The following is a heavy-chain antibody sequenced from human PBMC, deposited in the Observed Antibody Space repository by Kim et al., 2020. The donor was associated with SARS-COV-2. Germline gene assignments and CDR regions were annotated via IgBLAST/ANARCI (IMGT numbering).Heavy chain of an antibody. J-gene: IGHJ6*02. Sequence: GESLKISCKGSGYSFTSYWIGWVRQMPGKGLEWMGIIYPGDSDTRYSPSFQGQVTISADKSISTAYLQWSSLKASDTAMYYCARQLTPPYYYGSGRARSPVIYGMDVWGQGTTVTVSS. V-gene: IGHV5-51*01. CDR1: GYSFTSYW. D-gene: IGHD3-10*01. CDR2: IYPGDSDT. CDR3: ARQLTPPYYYGSGRARSPVIYGMDV.